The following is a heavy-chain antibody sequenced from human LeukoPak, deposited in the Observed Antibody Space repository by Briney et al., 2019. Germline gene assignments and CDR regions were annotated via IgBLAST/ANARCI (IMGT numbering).Heavy chain of an antibody. V-gene: IGHV3-48*01. J-gene: IGHJ4*02. CDR1: GFTFSSYS. D-gene: IGHD2-21*02. Sequence: GGSLRLSCAASGFTFSSYSMNWVRQAPGKGLEWVSYISSSSSTIYYADSVKGRFTISRDNAKNSLYLQMNSLRAEDTAVYYCAFDCGGDCYSEFDWGPGTLVTVSS. CDR2: ISSSSSTI. CDR3: AFDCGGDCYSEFD.